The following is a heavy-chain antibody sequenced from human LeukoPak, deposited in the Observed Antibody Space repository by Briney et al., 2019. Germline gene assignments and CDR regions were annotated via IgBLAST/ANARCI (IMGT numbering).Heavy chain of an antibody. CDR2: IYSGGST. Sequence: GGSLRLSCAASGFTFSNYAMSWVRQAPGKGLEWVSVIYSGGSTYYADSVKGRFTISRHNSKNTLYLQMNSLRAEDTAVYYCARAYKSSTYNWFDPWGQGTLVTVSS. CDR1: GFTFSNYA. CDR3: ARAYKSSTYNWFDP. J-gene: IGHJ5*02. V-gene: IGHV3-53*04. D-gene: IGHD1-14*01.